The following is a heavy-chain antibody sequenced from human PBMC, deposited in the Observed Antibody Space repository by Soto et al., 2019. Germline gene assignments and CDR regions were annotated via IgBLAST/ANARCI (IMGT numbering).Heavy chain of an antibody. V-gene: IGHV3-48*02. Sequence: GGSLRLSCAASGFTFSSYSMNWVRQAPGKGLEYISYISSADTSTYYAGSVKGRFTISRDNAKNSLFLQMDSLRDEDTAVYYCVRDHRYALDVWGQGTTVTVSS. D-gene: IGHD2-2*01. J-gene: IGHJ6*02. CDR2: ISSADTST. CDR3: VRDHRYALDV. CDR1: GFTFSSYS.